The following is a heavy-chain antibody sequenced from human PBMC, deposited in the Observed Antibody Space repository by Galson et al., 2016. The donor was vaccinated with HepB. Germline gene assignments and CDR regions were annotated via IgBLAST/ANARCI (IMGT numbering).Heavy chain of an antibody. D-gene: IGHD4-17*01. CDR2: INSDGNYI. CDR1: GFTFSGYW. CDR3: ASAQDYGNSPFDY. V-gene: IGHV3-74*01. J-gene: IGHJ4*02. Sequence: SLRLSCAASGFTFSGYWMHWVRQVPGKGLMWVSRINSDGNYINYADSVKGRFTISRDNAKNTVFLQMNSLRAEDTALYYCASAQDYGNSPFDYWAREPWSPSP.